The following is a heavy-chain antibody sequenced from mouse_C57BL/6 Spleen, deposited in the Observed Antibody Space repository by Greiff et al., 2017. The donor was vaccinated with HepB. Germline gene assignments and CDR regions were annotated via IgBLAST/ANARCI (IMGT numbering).Heavy chain of an antibody. J-gene: IGHJ2*01. CDR3: AREGYDYDGGENFDY. V-gene: IGHV2-2*01. CDR1: GFSLTSYG. D-gene: IGHD2-4*01. CDR2: IWSGGST. Sequence: QVQLKQSGPGLVQPSQSLSITCTVSGFSLTSYGVHWVRQSPGKGLEWLGVIWSGGSTDYNAAFISRLSISKDNSKSQVFFKRNSLQADDTAIYYCAREGYDYDGGENFDYWGQGTTLTVSS.